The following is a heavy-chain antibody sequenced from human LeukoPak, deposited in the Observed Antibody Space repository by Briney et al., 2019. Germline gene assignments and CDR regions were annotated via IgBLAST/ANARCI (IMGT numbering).Heavy chain of an antibody. CDR3: ARDRGYSSSSPFYFGY. CDR2: IYHSGST. Sequence: SQTLSLTCTVSGGSISSGGYYWSWIRQPPGKGLEGIGCIYHSGSTYYNPSLKSRVTISVDRSKNQFSLKLSSVTAADTAVYYCARDRGYSSSSPFYFGYWGQGTLVTVSS. D-gene: IGHD6-6*01. V-gene: IGHV4-30-2*01. CDR1: GGSISSGGYY. J-gene: IGHJ4*02.